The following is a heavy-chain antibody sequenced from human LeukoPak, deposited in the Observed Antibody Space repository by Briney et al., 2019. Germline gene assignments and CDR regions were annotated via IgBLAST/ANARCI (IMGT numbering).Heavy chain of an antibody. CDR1: GFTFSSYG. Sequence: PGGSLRLSCAASGFTFSSYGMHWVRQAPGKGLEWVAVISYDGSNKYYADSVKGRFTISRDNSKNTLYLQMNSLRAEDTALYYCARGYCSGGSCYPEEGYYGMDVWGQGTTVTVSS. V-gene: IGHV3-30*03. D-gene: IGHD2-15*01. CDR2: ISYDGSNK. CDR3: ARGYCSGGSCYPEEGYYGMDV. J-gene: IGHJ6*02.